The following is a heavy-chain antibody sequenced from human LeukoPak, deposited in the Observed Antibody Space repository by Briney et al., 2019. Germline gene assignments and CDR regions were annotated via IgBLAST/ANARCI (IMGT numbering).Heavy chain of an antibody. D-gene: IGHD1-26*01. CDR3: AKGNYQGATGYPFDC. Sequence: GGSLRLSCAASGFTFSDYYMSWIRQAPGKGLEWVSGISGSDGSTYYADSVKGRFTISRDISKNTLSLQMNSLRAEDTAVYFCAKGNYQGATGYPFDCWGQGTLVTVSS. CDR1: GFTFSDYY. V-gene: IGHV3-23*01. J-gene: IGHJ4*02. CDR2: ISGSDGST.